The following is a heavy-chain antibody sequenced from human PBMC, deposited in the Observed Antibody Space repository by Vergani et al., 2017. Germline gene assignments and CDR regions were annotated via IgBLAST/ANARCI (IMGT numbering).Heavy chain of an antibody. Sequence: QLQLPESGPGLVKPSETLSLTCTVSGGSISSSSYYWGWIRQPPGKGLEWIGSIYYSGSTYYNPSLKSRVTISVDTSKNQFSLKLSSVTAADTAVYYCARGVGDYYDSSGYYRHWGQGTLVTVSS. CDR2: IYYSGST. D-gene: IGHD3-22*01. V-gene: IGHV4-39*07. CDR3: ARGVGDYYDSSGYYRH. J-gene: IGHJ4*02. CDR1: GGSISSSSYY.